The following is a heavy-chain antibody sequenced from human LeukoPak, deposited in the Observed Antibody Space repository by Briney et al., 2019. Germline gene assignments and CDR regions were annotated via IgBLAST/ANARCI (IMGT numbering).Heavy chain of an antibody. D-gene: IGHD3-16*02. J-gene: IGHJ4*02. Sequence: KPSETLSLTCAVYGGSFSGYYWSWIRQPPGKGLEWIGEINHSGSTNYNPSLKSRVTISVDTSKNQFSLKLSSVTAADTAVYYCARGRIRDYVWGSYRYTAKFDYWGQGTLVTVSS. V-gene: IGHV4-34*01. CDR3: ARGRIRDYVWGSYRYTAKFDY. CDR1: GGSFSGYY. CDR2: INHSGST.